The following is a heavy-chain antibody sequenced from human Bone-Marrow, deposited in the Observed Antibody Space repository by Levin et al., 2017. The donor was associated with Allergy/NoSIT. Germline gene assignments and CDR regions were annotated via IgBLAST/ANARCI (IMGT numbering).Heavy chain of an antibody. CDR2: IYYSGST. CDR1: GGSISSSSYY. D-gene: IGHD4-17*01. Sequence: PSETLSLTCTVSGGSISSSSYYWGWIRQPPGKGLEWIGSIYYSGSTYYNPSLKSRVTISVDTSKNQFSLKLSSVTAADTAVYYCARQSKDYGDHDYWGQGTLVTVSS. J-gene: IGHJ4*02. CDR3: ARQSKDYGDHDY. V-gene: IGHV4-39*01.